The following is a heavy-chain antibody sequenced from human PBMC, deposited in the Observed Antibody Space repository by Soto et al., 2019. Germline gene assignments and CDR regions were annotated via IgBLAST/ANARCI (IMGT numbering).Heavy chain of an antibody. CDR2: IIPIFGTA. J-gene: IGHJ4*02. V-gene: IGHV1-69*12. CDR1: GGTFSSYA. D-gene: IGHD5-12*01. CDR3: ASPSRGMATTNGRWDY. Sequence: QVQLVQSGAEVKKPGSSVKVSCKASGGTFSSYAISWVRQAPGQGLEWMGGIIPIFGTANYAQKFQGRVTITADESTSTAYMELSSLRSKDTAVYYCASPSRGMATTNGRWDYWGQGSLVTVSS.